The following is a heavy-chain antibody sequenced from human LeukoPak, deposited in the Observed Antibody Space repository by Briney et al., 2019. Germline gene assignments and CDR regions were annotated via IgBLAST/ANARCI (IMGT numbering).Heavy chain of an antibody. J-gene: IGHJ4*02. CDR1: GFTFSSYW. CDR2: ISDSGTDT. V-gene: IGHV3-23*01. Sequence: QPGGSLRLSCAASGFTFSSYWMSWVRQAPGKGLEWVSVISDSGTDTSYADSGRGRFTISRDNSKNTLYLQMNSLRAEDTAVYYCAKTDCTSSSCYTIDYWGQGTLVTVSS. D-gene: IGHD2-2*02. CDR3: AKTDCTSSSCYTIDY.